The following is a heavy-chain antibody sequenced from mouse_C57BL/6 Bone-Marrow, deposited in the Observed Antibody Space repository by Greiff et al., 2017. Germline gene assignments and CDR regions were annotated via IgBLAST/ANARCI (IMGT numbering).Heavy chain of an antibody. CDR1: GFTFSSYG. J-gene: IGHJ4*01. CDR2: ISSGSSTI. V-gene: IGHV5-17*01. Sequence: EVKLVESGGDLVKPGGSLKLSCAASGFTFSSYGMSWVRQTPDKGLEWVAYISSGSSTIYYADTVKGRFTISRDNAKNTLFLQMTRLRAEDTAMYYCARGYYAMDYWGQGTSVTVSS. CDR3: ARGYYAMDY.